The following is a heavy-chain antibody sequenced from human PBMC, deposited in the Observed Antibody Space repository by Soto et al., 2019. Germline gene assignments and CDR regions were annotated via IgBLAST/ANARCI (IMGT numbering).Heavy chain of an antibody. Sequence: PSETLSLTCPVYGESFSGYYWCLIRQPPGKGLEWIGEINHSGSTNYNPSLKSRVTISVDTSKNQFSLKLSSVTAADTAVYYCARGTTVYIDYWGQGTLVTVS. D-gene: IGHD4-4*01. CDR1: GESFSGYY. V-gene: IGHV4-34*01. CDR3: ARGTTVYIDY. J-gene: IGHJ4*02. CDR2: INHSGST.